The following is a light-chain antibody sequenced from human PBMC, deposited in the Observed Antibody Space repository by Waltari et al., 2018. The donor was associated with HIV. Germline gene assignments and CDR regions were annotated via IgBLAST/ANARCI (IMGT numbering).Light chain of an antibody. Sequence: QSALTQPAPVSGSPGHPLTIPCTATSGDVGSYNLFAWYQQRPGKAPKLLMYEVNKRPSGVSKRYSGYKSVNTASLTISGLQAEDEADYYCCSYAGSPYVFGTGTKVTVL. CDR1: SGDVGSYNL. J-gene: IGLJ1*01. V-gene: IGLV2-23*02. CDR3: CSYAGSPYV. CDR2: EVN.